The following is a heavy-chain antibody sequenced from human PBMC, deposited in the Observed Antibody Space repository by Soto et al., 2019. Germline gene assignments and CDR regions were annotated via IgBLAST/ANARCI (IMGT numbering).Heavy chain of an antibody. V-gene: IGHV1-18*01. J-gene: IGHJ6*02. CDR2: TSGYNGDT. D-gene: IGHD2-8*01. CDR1: GYSFTTYG. Sequence: QGLLVQSGAEVKQPGASVKVSCKASGYSFTTYGISWVRQAPGQGLEWIGWTSGYNGDTNNAQKFQDRVSMTIAGSMSTDYRELRGLTSDDTAVYYCAKNGHPPYYYDGMDVWGQGTTVTVSS. CDR3: AKNGHPPYYYDGMDV.